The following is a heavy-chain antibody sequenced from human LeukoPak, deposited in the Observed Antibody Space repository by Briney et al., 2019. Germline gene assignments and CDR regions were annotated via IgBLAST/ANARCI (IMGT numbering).Heavy chain of an antibody. CDR2: IDWDDDK. V-gene: IGHV2-70*11. CDR1: GGSFSGYY. Sequence: TLSLTCAVYGGSFSGYYWSWIRQPPGKALEWLARIDWDDDKYYSTSLKTRLTISKDTSKNQVVLTMTNMDPVDTATYYCARVRGYSGYDFDYWGQGTLVTVSS. J-gene: IGHJ4*02. D-gene: IGHD5-12*01. CDR3: ARVRGYSGYDFDY.